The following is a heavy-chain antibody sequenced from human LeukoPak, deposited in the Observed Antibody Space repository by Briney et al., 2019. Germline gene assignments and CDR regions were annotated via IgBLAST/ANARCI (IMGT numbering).Heavy chain of an antibody. CDR1: GGTFSSYA. J-gene: IGHJ4*02. Sequence: SVKVSCKASGGTFSSYAISWVRQAPGQGLEWMGGIIPIFGTANYAQKFQGRVTITADESTSTAYMELSSLRSEDTAVYYCARERYYDSSGYYNGGLHYWGQGTLATVSS. CDR2: IIPIFGTA. D-gene: IGHD3-22*01. V-gene: IGHV1-69*13. CDR3: ARERYYDSSGYYNGGLHY.